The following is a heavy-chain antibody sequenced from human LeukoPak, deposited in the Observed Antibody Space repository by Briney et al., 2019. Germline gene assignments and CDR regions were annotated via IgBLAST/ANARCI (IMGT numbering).Heavy chain of an antibody. CDR1: GLTFRNYG. V-gene: IGHV3-30*18. Sequence: PGKSLRLSCAASGLTFRNYGMDWVRQAPGKGLEWVAVITDDGSDKYYAESVKGRFTISRDNSMNTVYLQMNNLRLEDTALYYCAKDLKKWELSFDSWGQGTLVTVSS. CDR2: ITDDGSDK. J-gene: IGHJ4*02. D-gene: IGHD1-26*01. CDR3: AKDLKKWELSFDS.